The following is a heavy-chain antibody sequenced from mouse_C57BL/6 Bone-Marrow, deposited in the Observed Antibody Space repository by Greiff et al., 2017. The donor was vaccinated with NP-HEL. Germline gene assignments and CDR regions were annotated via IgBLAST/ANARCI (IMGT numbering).Heavy chain of an antibody. Sequence: QVQLQQSGAELVKPGASVKMSCKASGYTFTTYPIEWVKQNHGKSLEWIGNFHPYNDDTKYNEKFKNKATLTVEKSSSTVYLELSRLTSDDSSVYYVARGGNYWYYFDYWGQGTTLTVTS. J-gene: IGHJ2*01. D-gene: IGHD2-1*01. CDR3: ARGGNYWYYFDY. V-gene: IGHV1-47*01. CDR1: GYTFTTYP. CDR2: FHPYNDDT.